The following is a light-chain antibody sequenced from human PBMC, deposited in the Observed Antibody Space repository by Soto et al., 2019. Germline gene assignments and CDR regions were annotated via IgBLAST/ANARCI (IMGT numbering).Light chain of an antibody. CDR2: SNN. J-gene: IGLJ2*01. V-gene: IGLV1-44*01. Sequence: QPVLTQPPSASGTPGQRVTISCSGSSSNIGRNTVNWYLQLPGTAPKLLIYSNNQRPSGVPDRFTGSKSGTSASLAISGLQSEDEADYYCASWDDSLNGVVFGGGTKLTVL. CDR1: SSNIGRNT. CDR3: ASWDDSLNGVV.